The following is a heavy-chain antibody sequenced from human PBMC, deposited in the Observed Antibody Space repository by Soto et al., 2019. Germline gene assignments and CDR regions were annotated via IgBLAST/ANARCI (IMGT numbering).Heavy chain of an antibody. Sequence: PGGSLRLSCAASGFTFSDFWMTWVRQAPGKGLEWVANIKQDGSEKNYVDSVKGRFTISRDNAKNSVDLQMNSLRAEDTAVYHFWRVWGGAEGLDVCGQGTTVTVSS. CDR3: WRVWGGAEGLDV. CDR2: IKQDGSEK. D-gene: IGHD7-27*01. V-gene: IGHV3-7*01. CDR1: GFTFSDFW. J-gene: IGHJ6*02.